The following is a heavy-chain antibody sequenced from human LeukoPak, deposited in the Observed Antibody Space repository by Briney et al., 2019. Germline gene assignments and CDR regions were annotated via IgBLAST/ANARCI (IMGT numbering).Heavy chain of an antibody. CDR2: IKSKTDGGTT. J-gene: IGHJ4*02. D-gene: IGHD2-21*02. CDR3: TTDPQLGVTPPPLDY. Sequence: GGSLRLSCAASRFTFSNAWMSWVRQAPGKGLEWVGRIKSKTDGGTTDYAAPVKGRFTISRDDSKNTLYLQMNSLKTEDTAVYYCTTDPQLGVTPPPLDYWGQGTLVTVSS. V-gene: IGHV3-15*01. CDR1: RFTFSNAW.